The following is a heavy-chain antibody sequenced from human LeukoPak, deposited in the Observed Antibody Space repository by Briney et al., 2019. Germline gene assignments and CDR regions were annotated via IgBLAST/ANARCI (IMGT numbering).Heavy chain of an antibody. CDR2: ISGSGGST. Sequence: AGGSLRLSCAASGFTFTIYAMNWVRQAPGKGLECVSGISGSGGSTYYADSVKGRFSISRDNSKNTLYLQLNSLRVEDTAEYYCAKAHGGSYHSGIDWGQGTLVIVSS. CDR3: AKAHGGSYHSGID. D-gene: IGHD1-26*01. V-gene: IGHV3-23*01. J-gene: IGHJ4*02. CDR1: GFTFTIYA.